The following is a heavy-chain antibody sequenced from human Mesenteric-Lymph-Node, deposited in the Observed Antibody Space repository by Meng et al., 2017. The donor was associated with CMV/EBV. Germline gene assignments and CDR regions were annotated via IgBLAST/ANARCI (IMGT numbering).Heavy chain of an antibody. CDR1: GYTFTSYG. V-gene: IGHV1-18*01. D-gene: IGHD6-19*01. Sequence: ASVKVSCKASGYTFTSYGISWVRQAPGQGLEWMGWISAYNGNTNYAQKLQGRVTMTTNTSTSTAYMELRSLRSDDTAVYYCARGENGIAVAGFDYWGQGTLVTVSS. CDR3: ARGENGIAVAGFDY. J-gene: IGHJ4*02. CDR2: ISAYNGNT.